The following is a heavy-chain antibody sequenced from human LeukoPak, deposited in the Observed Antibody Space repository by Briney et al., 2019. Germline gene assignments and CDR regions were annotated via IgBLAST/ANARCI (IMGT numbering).Heavy chain of an antibody. J-gene: IGHJ4*02. CDR1: GGSFSGYY. CDR3: ARGPHTLRSRHFDY. Sequence: PSETLSLTCAVYGGSFSGYYWSWIRQPPGKGLEWIGEINHSGSTNYNPSLKSRVTISVDTSKNQFSLNLSSVTAADTAVYYCARGPHTLRSRHFDYWGQGTLVTVSS. D-gene: IGHD2-2*01. CDR2: INHSGST. V-gene: IGHV4-34*01.